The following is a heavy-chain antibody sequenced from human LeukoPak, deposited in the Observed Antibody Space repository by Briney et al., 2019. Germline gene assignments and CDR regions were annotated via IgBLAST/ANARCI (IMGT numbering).Heavy chain of an antibody. CDR1: GYTFTSYA. J-gene: IGHJ4*02. V-gene: IGHV7-4-1*02. D-gene: IGHD2-8*01. CDR3: ARDGIVLMVYAPYYFDY. Sequence: ASVKVSCKASGYTFTSYAMNWVRQAPGQGLEWMGWINTNTGNPTYAQGFTGRFVFSLDTSVSTAYLQISSLKAEDTAVYYCARDGIVLMVYAPYYFDYWGQGTLVTVSS. CDR2: INTNTGNP.